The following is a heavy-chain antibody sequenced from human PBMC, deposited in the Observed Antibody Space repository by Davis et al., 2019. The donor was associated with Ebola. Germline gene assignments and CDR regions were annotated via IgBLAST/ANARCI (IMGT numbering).Heavy chain of an antibody. CDR3: ARDAFSLSRYDTEDH. CDR1: GFTFNSYA. J-gene: IGHJ4*02. Sequence: PGGSLRLSCAASGFTFNSYAMNWVRQAPGKGLEWVSYISGSATSTFYADSVKGRFTISRDNARDSLYLQMDSLRVEDTAIYYCARDAFSLSRYDTEDHWGQGTLVTVSS. D-gene: IGHD3-9*01. V-gene: IGHV3-48*04. CDR2: ISGSATST.